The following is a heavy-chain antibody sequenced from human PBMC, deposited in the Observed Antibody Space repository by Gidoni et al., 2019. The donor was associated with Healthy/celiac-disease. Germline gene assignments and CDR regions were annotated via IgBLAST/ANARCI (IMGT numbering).Heavy chain of an antibody. CDR1: GFTFSSYW. V-gene: IGHV3-7*01. J-gene: IGHJ4*02. CDR2: IKQDGSEK. D-gene: IGHD6-19*01. CDR3: AREGLAGYFDY. Sequence: EGQMVESGGGVVQPGGSLRLSCAAAGFTFSSYWMSWVRQAPGKGLEWVANIKQDGSEKYYVDSVKCRFTISRDNAKNSLYLQMNSLRAEDTAVYYCAREGLAGYFDYWGQGTLVTVSS.